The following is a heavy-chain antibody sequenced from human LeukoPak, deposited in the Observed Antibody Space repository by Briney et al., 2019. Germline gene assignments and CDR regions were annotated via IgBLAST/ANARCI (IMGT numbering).Heavy chain of an antibody. CDR2: ISSSGGTI. CDR3: ARAGIAAAGSYYYYGMDV. D-gene: IGHD6-13*01. V-gene: IGHV3-48*03. J-gene: IGHJ6*04. CDR1: GFTFSSYE. Sequence: GGSLRLSCAASGFTFSSYEMNWVRQAPGKGLEWVSYISSSGGTIYYADSVKGRFTISRDNAKNTLYLQMNSLRAEDTAVYYCARAGIAAAGSYYYYGMDVWGKGTTVTVSS.